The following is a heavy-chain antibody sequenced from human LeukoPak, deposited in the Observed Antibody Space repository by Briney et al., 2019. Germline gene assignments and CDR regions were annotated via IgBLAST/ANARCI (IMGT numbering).Heavy chain of an antibody. CDR1: GYTFTGYY. V-gene: IGHV1-2*02. CDR2: INPNSGGT. D-gene: IGHD3-10*01. Sequence: ASVKVSFKASGYTFTGYYMNWVRQAPGQGLEWMGWINPNSGGTNNVQRFQGRVTMTRDTSINTAYMELSRLRSDDTAVYYCARSYGSGRRDAFDIWGQGTMVTVSS. CDR3: ARSYGSGRRDAFDI. J-gene: IGHJ3*02.